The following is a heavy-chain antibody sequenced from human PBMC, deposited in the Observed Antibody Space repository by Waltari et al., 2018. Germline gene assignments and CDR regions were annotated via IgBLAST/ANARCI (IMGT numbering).Heavy chain of an antibody. CDR1: GFTFSTYW. J-gene: IGHJ4*02. D-gene: IGHD1-7*01. Sequence: EVQLVESGGGLVQPGGSLRLSCAASGFTFSTYWMHWVRQAPGKGLVWVSRIDFDGSDTSYSDSVKGRFTVSRDNAKNTLFLQMNSLRAEDTAVYYCARGRLGTGTYSWGQGTLVTVSS. CDR3: ARGRLGTGTYS. V-gene: IGHV3-74*01. CDR2: IDFDGSDT.